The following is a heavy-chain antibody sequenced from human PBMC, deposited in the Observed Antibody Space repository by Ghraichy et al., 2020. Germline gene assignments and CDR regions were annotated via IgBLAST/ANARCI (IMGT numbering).Heavy chain of an antibody. J-gene: IGHJ5*02. V-gene: IGHV1-69*13. CDR2: IIPIFGTA. CDR3: ARRPAAAGRFDP. D-gene: IGHD6-13*01. CDR1: GGTFSSYA. Sequence: SVKVSCKASGGTFSSYAISWVRQAPGQGLEWMGGIIPIFGTANYAQKFQGRVTITADESTSTAYMELSSLRSEDTAVYYCARRPAAAGRFDPWGQGTLVTVSS.